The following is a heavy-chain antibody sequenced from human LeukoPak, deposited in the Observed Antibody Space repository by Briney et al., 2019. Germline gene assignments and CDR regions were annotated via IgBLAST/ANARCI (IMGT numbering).Heavy chain of an antibody. CDR3: AKADYYDSNTYRAQFIQH. J-gene: IGHJ6*02. D-gene: IGHD3-22*01. V-gene: IGHV3-23*01. CDR2: ISGSGIST. CDR1: GFTFSGYA. Sequence: GGSLRLSCAASGFTFSGYAMSWVRQAPGKGLEWVSVISGSGISTYNADSVKGRFTISRDNSKNTLYLQMNSLRAEDTAVYYCAKADYYDSNTYRAQFIQHWGQGTTVTVSS.